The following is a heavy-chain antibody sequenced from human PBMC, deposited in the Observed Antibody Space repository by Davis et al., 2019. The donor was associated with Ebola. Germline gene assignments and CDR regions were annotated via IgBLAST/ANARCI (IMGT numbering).Heavy chain of an antibody. CDR1: GYTFTGYY. J-gene: IGHJ5*02. CDR2: INPNSGGT. Sequence: AASVKVSCKASGYTFTGYYMHWVRQAPAQGLEWMGRINPNSGGTNYAQKFQDRVTMTIDTSINTAYMELDRLRSDDTAVYYCARGHTYGRWDDWYDPWGQGTLVTVSS. D-gene: IGHD5-18*01. CDR3: ARGHTYGRWDDWYDP. V-gene: IGHV1-2*06.